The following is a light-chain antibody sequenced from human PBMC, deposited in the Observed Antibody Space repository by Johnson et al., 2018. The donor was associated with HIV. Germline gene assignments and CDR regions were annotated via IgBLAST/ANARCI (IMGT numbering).Light chain of an antibody. CDR2: ENN. Sequence: QPVLTQPPSVSAAPGQKVTISCSGSSSNIGNNYVSWYQQLPGTAPKLLIYENNKRPSGIPDRFSGSKSGTSATLGITGLQNGDEADYYCGTWDSSLSAHYVFGTGTKVTVL. V-gene: IGLV1-51*02. J-gene: IGLJ1*01. CDR3: GTWDSSLSAHYV. CDR1: SSNIGNNY.